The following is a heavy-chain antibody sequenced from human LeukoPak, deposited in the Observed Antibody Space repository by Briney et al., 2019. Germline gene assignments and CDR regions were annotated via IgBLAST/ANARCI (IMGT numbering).Heavy chain of an antibody. Sequence: GGSLRLSCEASGFTWSYYWMNWVRQAPGKGLEWVANIKEDGSDKYYVDSVKGRFTISRDNAKNSLYLQMNSLRAEDTAVYYCARGTNSAFDPWGQGSLVTVSS. J-gene: IGHJ5*02. CDR3: ARGTNSAFDP. V-gene: IGHV3-7*04. CDR2: IKEDGSDK. D-gene: IGHD1-7*01. CDR1: GFTWSYYW.